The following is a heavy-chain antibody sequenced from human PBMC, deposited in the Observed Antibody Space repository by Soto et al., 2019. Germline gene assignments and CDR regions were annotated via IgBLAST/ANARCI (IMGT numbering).Heavy chain of an antibody. CDR2: IFSNDEK. J-gene: IGHJ4*02. Sequence: QVTLKESGPVLVKPTETLTLTCTVSGFSLSNARMGVSWIRQPPGKALEWLAHIFSNDEKSYSTSLKSRLTISKDTSKSQVVLTMTNMDPVDTATYYCARTTRGAKAPHIDYWGQGTLVTVSS. CDR1: GFSLSNARMG. CDR3: ARTTRGAKAPHIDY. D-gene: IGHD2-15*01. V-gene: IGHV2-26*01.